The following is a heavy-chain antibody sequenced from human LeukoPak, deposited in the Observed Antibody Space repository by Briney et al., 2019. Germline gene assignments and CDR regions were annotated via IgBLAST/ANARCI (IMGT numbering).Heavy chain of an antibody. Sequence: SGPTLVNPTQTLTLPCTFSGFSLSTSGVGVGWIRQPPGKALEWLALIYWDDDKRYSPSLKSRLTITKDTSKNQVVLTMTNMDPVDTATYYCALHSEVGVVNDYWGQGTLVTVSS. CDR2: IYWDDDK. CDR1: GFSLSTSGVG. V-gene: IGHV2-5*02. J-gene: IGHJ4*02. D-gene: IGHD3-3*01. CDR3: ALHSEVGVVNDY.